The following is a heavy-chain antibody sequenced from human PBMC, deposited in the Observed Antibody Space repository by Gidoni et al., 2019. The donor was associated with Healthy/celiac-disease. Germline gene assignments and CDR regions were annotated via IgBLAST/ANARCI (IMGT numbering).Heavy chain of an antibody. D-gene: IGHD1-26*01. V-gene: IGHV3-53*01. J-gene: IGHJ3*02. Sequence: EVQLVESGGGLIQPGGSLSLSCAASGFPVSSNYMRWVRQAPGKGLEWVAVIYSGGSTYYADSVKGRFTISRDNSKNTLYLQMNSRRAEDTAVYYCARESGSDAWSAFDIWGQGTMVTVFS. CDR1: GFPVSSNY. CDR3: ARESGSDAWSAFDI. CDR2: IYSGGST.